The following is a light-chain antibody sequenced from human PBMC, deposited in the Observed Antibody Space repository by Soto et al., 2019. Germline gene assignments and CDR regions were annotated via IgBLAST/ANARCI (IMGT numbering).Light chain of an antibody. V-gene: IGKV3-15*01. CDR2: GAS. J-gene: IGKJ2*01. CDR3: QQYNKWPPYT. CDR1: QSVSSN. Sequence: EIVMTQSPANLSVSPGERATLSCRASQSVSSNLAWYQQKPGQGPRLLIYGASTRATSIPARFSGSGSGTEFPFTINRLQSEDFAVYYCQQYNKWPPYTFGQGTKLEIK.